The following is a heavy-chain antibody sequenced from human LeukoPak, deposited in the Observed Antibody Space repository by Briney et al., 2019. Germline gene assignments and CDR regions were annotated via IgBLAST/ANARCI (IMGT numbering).Heavy chain of an antibody. J-gene: IGHJ6*03. D-gene: IGHD6-13*01. CDR2: IYTSGST. CDR3: ARTTEAHSWRTRYYDYYMDI. CDR1: GGSISSYY. Sequence: SETLSLTCTVSGGSISSYYWSWIRQPAGKGLEWIGRIYTSGSTNYNPSLKSRATISVDTSKNQFSLKLSSVTAADTAVYYCARTTEAHSWRTRYYDYYMDIWGKGTTVTVSS. V-gene: IGHV4-4*07.